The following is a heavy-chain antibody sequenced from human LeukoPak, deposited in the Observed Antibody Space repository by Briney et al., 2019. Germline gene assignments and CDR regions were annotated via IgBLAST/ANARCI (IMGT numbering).Heavy chain of an antibody. CDR2: AYYRSKWYN. CDR1: GDSVSSNSAA. J-gene: IGHJ3*02. D-gene: IGHD2/OR15-2a*01. V-gene: IGHV6-1*01. Sequence: SQTLSLTCAISGDSVSSNSAAWNWLRQSPSRGLEWLGRAYYRSKWYNDYAVSVKSRITITPDTSKNQFSLQLNSVTPEDTAVYYCARFYANYIDAFGIWGQGTMVTVSS. CDR3: ARFYANYIDAFGI.